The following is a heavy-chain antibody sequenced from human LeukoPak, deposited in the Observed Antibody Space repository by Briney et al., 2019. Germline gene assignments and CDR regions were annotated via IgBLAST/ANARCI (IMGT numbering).Heavy chain of an antibody. J-gene: IGHJ4*02. Sequence: SVKVSCKASGGTFSSYAISWVRQAPGQGLEWMGGIIPIFGTANYAQKFQGRVTITADKSTSTAYMELSSLRSEDTAVYYCARSSIAARRGYYFDYWGQGTLVTVSS. CDR1: GGTFSSYA. V-gene: IGHV1-69*06. CDR3: ARSSIAARRGYYFDY. CDR2: IIPIFGTA. D-gene: IGHD6-6*01.